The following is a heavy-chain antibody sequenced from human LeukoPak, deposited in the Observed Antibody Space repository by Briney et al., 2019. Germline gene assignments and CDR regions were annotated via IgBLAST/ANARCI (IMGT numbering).Heavy chain of an antibody. J-gene: IGHJ4*02. V-gene: IGHV1-46*01. Sequence: GASVKVSCKASGYTFTSYHMHWVRQAPGQGLEWMGLINLSGGSTTYAQRFQGRVTLTRDTSTSTVYMELSSLRSEDTAVYYCARDSPDYGGKGFDYWGQGTLVTVSS. CDR3: ARDSPDYGGKGFDY. CDR1: GYTFTSYH. D-gene: IGHD4-23*01. CDR2: INLSGGST.